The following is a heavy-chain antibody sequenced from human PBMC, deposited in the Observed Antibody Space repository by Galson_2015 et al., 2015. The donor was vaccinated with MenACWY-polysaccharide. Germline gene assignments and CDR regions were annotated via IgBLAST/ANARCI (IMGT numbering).Heavy chain of an antibody. Sequence: SLRLSCAASGFTFSNFWMSWVRQAPGKGLEWVSSITGSARDTYYADSVKGQFTISRDNSKNTLYLQMDSLRVEDTAVYYCAKTCAPVAGVRWFHVLDVWGQRTTVTVSS. V-gene: IGHV3-23*01. CDR3: AKTCAPVAGVRWFHVLDV. J-gene: IGHJ6*02. D-gene: IGHD4-23*01. CDR1: GFTFSNFW. CDR2: ITGSARDT.